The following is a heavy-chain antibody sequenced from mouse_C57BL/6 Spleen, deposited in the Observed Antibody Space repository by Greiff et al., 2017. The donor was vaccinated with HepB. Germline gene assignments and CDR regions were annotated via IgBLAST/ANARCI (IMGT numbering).Heavy chain of an antibody. V-gene: IGHV14-4*01. CDR1: GFNIKDDY. J-gene: IGHJ2*01. CDR2: IDPENGDT. Sequence: EVQLQESGAELVRPGASVKLSCTASGFNIKDDYMHWVKQRPEQGLEWIGWIDPENGDTEYASKFQGKATITADTSSNTAYLQLSSLTSEDTAFYYCTSVVATDYWGQGTTLTVSS. CDR3: TSVVATDY. D-gene: IGHD1-1*01.